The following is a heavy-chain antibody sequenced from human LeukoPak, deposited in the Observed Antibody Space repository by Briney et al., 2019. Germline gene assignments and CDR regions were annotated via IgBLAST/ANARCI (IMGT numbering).Heavy chain of an antibody. Sequence: ASVKVSCKVSGYTLTELSMHWVRQAPGKGLEWMGGFDPEDGETIYAQKFQGRVTMTEDTSTDTAYMELSSLRSEDMAVYYCARLSYGDNYFHYWGQGTLVTVSS. J-gene: IGHJ4*02. CDR1: GYTLTELS. V-gene: IGHV1-24*01. CDR3: ARLSYGDNYFHY. CDR2: FDPEDGET. D-gene: IGHD4-17*01.